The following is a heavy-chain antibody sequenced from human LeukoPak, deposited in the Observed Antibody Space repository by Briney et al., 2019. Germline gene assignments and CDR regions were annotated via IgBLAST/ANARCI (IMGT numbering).Heavy chain of an antibody. V-gene: IGHV4-34*01. J-gene: IGHJ5*02. CDR2: INHSGST. CDR1: GGSFSVYY. Sequence: SETLSLTCAVYGGSFSVYYWSWIRQPPGKGLEWIGEINHSGSTNYNPSLKSRVTISVDTSKNQFSLKLSSVTAADTAVYYCARGLSARLNTWGQGTLVTVSS. D-gene: IGHD6-6*01. CDR3: ARGLSARLNT.